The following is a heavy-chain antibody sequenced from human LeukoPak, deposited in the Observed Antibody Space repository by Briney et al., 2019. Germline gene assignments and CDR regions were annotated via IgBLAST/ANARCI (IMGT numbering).Heavy chain of an antibody. CDR1: GYSFTNYW. CDR3: ASGSSSRYFDY. Sequence: PGESLKISCQASGYSFTNYWIVWVRQVPGKGLEWMGIIYPGDSDTRYNPSFQGQVTISADKSISTAYLQWSSLKASDTALYYCASGSSSRYFDYWGQGTLVTVSS. CDR2: IYPGDSDT. J-gene: IGHJ4*02. D-gene: IGHD6-6*01. V-gene: IGHV5-51*01.